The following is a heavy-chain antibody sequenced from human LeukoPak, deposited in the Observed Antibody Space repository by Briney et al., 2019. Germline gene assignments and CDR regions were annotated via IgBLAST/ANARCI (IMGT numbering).Heavy chain of an antibody. D-gene: IGHD3-3*01. CDR2: IYPGDSDT. J-gene: IGHJ6*02. V-gene: IGHV5-51*01. CDR1: GYSFTSYW. CDR3: ARLGSRYDFWSGFRLYGMDV. Sequence: RESLKISCKGSGYSFTSYWIGWVRQMPGKGLEWMGIIYPGDSDTRYSPSFQGQVTISADKSISTAYLQWSSLKASDTAMYYCARLGSRYDFWSGFRLYGMDVWGQGTTVTVSS.